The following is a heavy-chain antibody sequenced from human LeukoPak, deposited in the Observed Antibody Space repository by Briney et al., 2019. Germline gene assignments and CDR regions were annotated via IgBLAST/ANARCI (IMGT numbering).Heavy chain of an antibody. V-gene: IGHV4-39*01. D-gene: IGHD3-16*01. CDR1: GGSISSSSYY. CDR3: ARLYVYYYYMEV. Sequence: PSETLSLTCTVSGGSISSSSYYWGWIRQPPGKGLEWIGSIYYSGSTYYNPSLKSRVTISVDTSKNQFSLKLSSVTAADTAVYYCARLYVYYYYMEVWGKGTTVTVSS. J-gene: IGHJ6*03. CDR2: IYYSGST.